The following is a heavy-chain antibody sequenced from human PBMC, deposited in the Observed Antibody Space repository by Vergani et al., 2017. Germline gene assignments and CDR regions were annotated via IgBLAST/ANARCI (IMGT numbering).Heavy chain of an antibody. CDR3: ARNSDVRLITYYYDSSELDAFDI. CDR2: MNTNSGNT. V-gene: IGHV1-8*01. D-gene: IGHD3-22*01. Sequence: QVQLVQSGAEVKKPGASVKVSCKASGYTFTSYDINWVRQATGQGLEWMGWMNTNSGNTGYAQKFQGRVTMTRNTSISTAYMELSSLRSEDTAVYYCARNSDVRLITYYYDSSELDAFDIWGQGTMVTVSS. CDR1: GYTFTSYD. J-gene: IGHJ3*02.